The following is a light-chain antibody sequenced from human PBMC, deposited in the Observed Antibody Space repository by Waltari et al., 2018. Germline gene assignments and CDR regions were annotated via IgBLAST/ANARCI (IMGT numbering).Light chain of an antibody. CDR2: VNSDGSH. CDR1: SGHSCNI. J-gene: IGLJ3*02. V-gene: IGLV4-69*01. CDR3: HTGGHGTWV. Sequence: QLVLTKSPSASASMGASVKLTCPLSSGHSCNINAWHQQRPEKGPRYLMKVNSDGSHSKGDESSDRFSGSSCGSERNLTISSLRSEDEADYSGHTGGHGTWVFGGGTKLTV.